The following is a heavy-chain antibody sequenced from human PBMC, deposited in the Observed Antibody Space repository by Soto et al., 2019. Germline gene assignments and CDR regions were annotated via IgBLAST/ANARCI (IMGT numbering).Heavy chain of an antibody. Sequence: QVQLVQSGAEVKKPGSSVKVSCKASGGTFSSYAISWVRQAPGQGLEWMGGIIPIFGTANYAQKFQGRVTVAADESASTAYMELSSLRSEDNAVYYCARSRIRAYYYYYGMDVWGQGTTVTVSS. V-gene: IGHV1-69*01. J-gene: IGHJ6*02. CDR2: IIPIFGTA. CDR1: GGTFSSYA. CDR3: ARSRIRAYYYYYGMDV.